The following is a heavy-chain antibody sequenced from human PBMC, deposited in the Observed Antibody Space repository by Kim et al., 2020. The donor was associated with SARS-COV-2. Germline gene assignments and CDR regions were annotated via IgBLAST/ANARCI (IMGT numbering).Heavy chain of an antibody. D-gene: IGHD2-21*01. CDR2: IYNSGST. CDR3: ARVIGGGGQGVNRFDP. Sequence: SETLSLTCTVSGGSIRSGGYFWIWIRQHPGKGLEWIGYIYNSGSTYYNPSLKSRVTISVDTSKNQLSLKLSSVTAADTAVYYCARVIGGGGQGVNRFDPWSQGTLVTVSS. CDR1: GGSIRSGGYF. J-gene: IGHJ5*02. V-gene: IGHV4-31*03.